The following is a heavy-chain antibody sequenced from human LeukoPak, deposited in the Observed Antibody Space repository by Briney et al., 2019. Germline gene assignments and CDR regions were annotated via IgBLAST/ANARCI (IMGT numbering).Heavy chain of an antibody. CDR3: ARDRRPYYDDSSGYLPDH. CDR2: INPFGPTT. J-gene: IGHJ4*02. Sequence: ASVNVSCKASGYTFTSYYLHWVRQAPGQGLEWMGVINPFGPTTTYAQKFQGRVTMTGETSTSTVYMELSSLRSEDTAVYYCARDRRPYYDDSSGYLPDHWGQGTLVTISS. CDR1: GYTFTSYY. D-gene: IGHD3-22*01. V-gene: IGHV1-46*01.